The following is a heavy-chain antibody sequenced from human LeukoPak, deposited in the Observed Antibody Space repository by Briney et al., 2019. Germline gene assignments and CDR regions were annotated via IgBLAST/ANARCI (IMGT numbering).Heavy chain of an antibody. Sequence: PGGSLRLSCAASGFTFSNYDMNWVRQSPGKGLEWVSSIDTDSTYIHYADSVKGRFTISRDNAKNSLYLQMNSLRAEDTAVYYCAREKLRSDWYFDLWGRGTLVTVSS. J-gene: IGHJ2*01. V-gene: IGHV3-21*01. CDR3: AREKLRSDWYFDL. D-gene: IGHD4-23*01. CDR2: IDTDSTYI. CDR1: GFTFSNYD.